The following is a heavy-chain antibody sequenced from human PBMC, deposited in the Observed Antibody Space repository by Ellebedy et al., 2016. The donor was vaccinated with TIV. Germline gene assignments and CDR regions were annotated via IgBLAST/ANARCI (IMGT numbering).Heavy chain of an antibody. CDR3: AKDTHYSSSWYSDY. CDR1: GFTFNNYA. J-gene: IGHJ4*02. D-gene: IGHD6-13*01. V-gene: IGHV3-23*01. Sequence: GESLKISCAASGFTFNNYAMSWVRQAPGKGLEWVSTISHTGSRTYYANSVEGRFIISRDNSKRTLYLQMNSLRAEDTAIYYCAKDTHYSSSWYSDYWGQGTLVTVSS. CDR2: ISHTGSRT.